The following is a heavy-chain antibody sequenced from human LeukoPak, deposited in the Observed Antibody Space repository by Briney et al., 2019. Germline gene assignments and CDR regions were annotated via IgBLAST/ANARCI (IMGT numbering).Heavy chain of an antibody. CDR3: AGGPDDYGDYGVNGYYDY. Sequence: SETLFLPCAAYGVSFSCYYWRWIPQPPGKGLEWLGEINPRGSTNYNPSLKSRVTISVDTSKNQFSLKLSSVTAADTAVYYCAGGPDDYGDYGVNGYYDYWGQGTLVTVSS. V-gene: IGHV4-34*01. CDR1: GVSFSCYY. D-gene: IGHD4-17*01. CDR2: INPRGST. J-gene: IGHJ4*02.